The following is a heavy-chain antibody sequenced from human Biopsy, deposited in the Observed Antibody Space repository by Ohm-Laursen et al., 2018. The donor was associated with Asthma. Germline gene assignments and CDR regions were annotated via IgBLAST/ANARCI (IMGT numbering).Heavy chain of an antibody. V-gene: IGHV1-3*04. Sequence: ASVKVSCKVSGYNFISFAIHWVRQASGQRLEWMGWVNTGNGDTKYSQKFQSRVTITRDTSASTAYMELRSLRSEDTATYYCARTYYDFLTGQVKDVFGVWGQGTMVTVSS. CDR1: GYNFISFA. CDR3: ARTYYDFLTGQVKDVFGV. J-gene: IGHJ3*01. D-gene: IGHD3-9*01. CDR2: VNTGNGDT.